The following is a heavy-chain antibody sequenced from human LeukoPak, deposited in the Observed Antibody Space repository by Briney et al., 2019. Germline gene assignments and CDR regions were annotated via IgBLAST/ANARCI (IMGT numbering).Heavy chain of an antibody. J-gene: IGHJ6*02. CDR2: IYYSGST. CDR3: ARFMIGVVYDSSGYPRDYYYGMDV. CDR1: GGSISSYY. Sequence: PSETLSLTCTVSGGSISSYYWSWIRQPPGKGLEWIGYIYYSGSTNYNPSLKGRVTISVDTSKNQFSLKLSSVTAADTAVYYCARFMIGVVYDSSGYPRDYYYGMDVWGQGTTVTVSS. D-gene: IGHD3-22*01. V-gene: IGHV4-59*01.